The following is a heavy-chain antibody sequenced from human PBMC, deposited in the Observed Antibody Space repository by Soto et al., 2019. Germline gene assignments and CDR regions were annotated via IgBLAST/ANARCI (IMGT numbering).Heavy chain of an antibody. CDR3: ARAPGILTGYYPN. V-gene: IGHV1-8*01. CDR2: MNPNSGNT. CDR1: GYTFTSYD. Sequence: PSVKVSCKASGYTFTSYDINWVRQAPGQGLEWMGWMNPNSGNTGYAQKFQGRVTVTRNTSISTAYMELSSLRSEDTAVYYCARAPGILTGYYPNWGQGTLVTVS. D-gene: IGHD3-9*01. J-gene: IGHJ4*02.